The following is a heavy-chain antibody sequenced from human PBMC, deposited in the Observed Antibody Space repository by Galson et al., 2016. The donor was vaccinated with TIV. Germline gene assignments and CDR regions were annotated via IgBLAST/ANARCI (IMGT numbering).Heavy chain of an antibody. D-gene: IGHD7-27*01. CDR3: ARTGNYYHYAMDV. V-gene: IGHV3-21*01. CDR2: ISSTSNYI. J-gene: IGHJ6*02. CDR1: GFTFSNYN. Sequence: SLRLSCAASGFTFSNYNMNWVRRAPGKGLEWVSSISSTSNYIYYGDPVKGRFTISRDNAENSLHLHMNSLRAEDTAIYFCARTGNYYHYAMDVWGQGTTVTVSS.